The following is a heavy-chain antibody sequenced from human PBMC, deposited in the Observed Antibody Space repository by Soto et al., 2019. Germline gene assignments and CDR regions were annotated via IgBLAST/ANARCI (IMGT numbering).Heavy chain of an antibody. V-gene: IGHV4-59*08. CDR2: IYYSGST. J-gene: IGHJ3*02. D-gene: IGHD4-17*01. CDR1: GGSISSDY. Sequence: SETLSLTCTVSGGSISSDYWSWIRQPPGKGLEWIGYIYYSGSTNYNPSLKSRVTISVDTSKNQFSLKLSSVTAADTAVYYCARAGGDYGDYGDAFDIWGQGTMVTVSS. CDR3: ARAGGDYGDYGDAFDI.